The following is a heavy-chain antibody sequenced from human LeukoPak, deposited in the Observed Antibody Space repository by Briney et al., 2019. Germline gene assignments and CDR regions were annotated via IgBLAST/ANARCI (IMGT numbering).Heavy chain of an antibody. CDR1: GGTFSSYA. D-gene: IGHD2-2*01. J-gene: IGHJ6*03. V-gene: IGHV1-69*05. Sequence: SVKVSCKASGGTFSSYAISWVRQAPGQGLEWMGGIIPIFGTANYAQKFQGRVTITTDESTSTAYMELSSLRSEDTAVYYCARDQGVPAADYYYYYMDVWGKGTTVTASS. CDR3: ARDQGVPAADYYYYYMDV. CDR2: IIPIFGTA.